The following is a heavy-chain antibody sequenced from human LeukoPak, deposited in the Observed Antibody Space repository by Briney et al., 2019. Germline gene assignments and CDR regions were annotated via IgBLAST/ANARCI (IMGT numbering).Heavy chain of an antibody. V-gene: IGHV1-8*01. Sequence: ASVKVSCKASGYTFTSYDINWVRQATGQGLEWMGWMNPNSGNTGYAQKFQGRVTMTRNTSISTAYMELSSLRSEDTAVYYCARKGDLTGGRGMDVWGQGTTVTVSS. J-gene: IGHJ6*02. CDR2: MNPNSGNT. CDR1: GYTFTSYD. D-gene: IGHD3-9*01. CDR3: ARKGDLTGGRGMDV.